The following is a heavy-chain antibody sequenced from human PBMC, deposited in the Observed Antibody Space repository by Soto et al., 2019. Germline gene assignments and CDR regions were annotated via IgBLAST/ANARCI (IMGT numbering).Heavy chain of an antibody. J-gene: IGHJ3*02. Sequence: GGSLRLSCAASGFTFSSYSMNWVRQAPGKGLEWVSSISSSSSYIYYADSVKGRFTISRDNAKNSLYLQMNSLRAEDTAVYYCARAEDLYYYGSGSAFDIWGQGTMATVSS. V-gene: IGHV3-21*01. CDR1: GFTFSSYS. CDR3: ARAEDLYYYGSGSAFDI. CDR2: ISSSSSYI. D-gene: IGHD3-10*01.